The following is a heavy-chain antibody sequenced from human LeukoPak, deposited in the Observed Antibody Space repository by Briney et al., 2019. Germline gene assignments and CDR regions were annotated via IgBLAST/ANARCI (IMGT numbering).Heavy chain of an antibody. CDR1: GYTFTGYY. Sequence: ASVKVSWKASGYTFTGYYMDWVRQAPGEGGGWMGRIHPYLGATNYPHKFPRRVPMSSAPSISTAYLELSRLRSDDPAVYYCARDGLGGITMIVSWGQGTLVTVSS. J-gene: IGHJ4*02. V-gene: IGHV1-2*06. D-gene: IGHD3-22*01. CDR3: ARDGLGGITMIVS. CDR2: IHPYLGAT.